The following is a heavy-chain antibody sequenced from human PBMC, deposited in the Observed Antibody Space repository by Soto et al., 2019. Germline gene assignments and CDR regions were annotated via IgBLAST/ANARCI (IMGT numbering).Heavy chain of an antibody. CDR2: IYYSGAT. CDR1: GYSMTSGGYY. Sequence: QMQLQESGPELVKPSQTLSLICTVSGYSMTSGGYYWSWIRHLPGKGLEWIGYIYYSGATQFNPSLKSRVSMSVDTSKNQFSLRLSSVTAADTAVYYCATLLGSHQYYYFGIDVWGQGTTVTVSS. D-gene: IGHD2-8*02. J-gene: IGHJ6*02. V-gene: IGHV4-31*03. CDR3: ATLLGSHQYYYFGIDV.